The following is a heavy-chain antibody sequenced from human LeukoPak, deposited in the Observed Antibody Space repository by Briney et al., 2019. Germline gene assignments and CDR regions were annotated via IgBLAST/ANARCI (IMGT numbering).Heavy chain of an antibody. Sequence: SETLSLTCTVSGGSISSYYWSWIRQPPGKGLEWIGYIYYSGSTNYNPSLKSRVTISVDTSKNQFSLKLSSVTAADTAVYYCAMRVEMATIKLLDYWGQGTLVTVSS. V-gene: IGHV4-59*12. J-gene: IGHJ4*02. CDR1: GGSISSYY. CDR3: AMRVEMATIKLLDY. D-gene: IGHD5-24*01. CDR2: IYYSGST.